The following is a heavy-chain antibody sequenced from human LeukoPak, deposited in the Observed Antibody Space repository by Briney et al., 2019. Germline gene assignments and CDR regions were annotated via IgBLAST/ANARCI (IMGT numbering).Heavy chain of an antibody. V-gene: IGHV3-48*03. CDR1: GFTFSSYE. CDR2: ITSSGNTI. D-gene: IGHD4-17*01. Sequence: GGSLRLSCAASGFTFSSYEMNWVRQAPGKGVEGVSYITSSGNTIYYADSVKGRFTISRDNANNSLYLQMNSLRAEDTAVYYCARLTTMTTTGGPFDYWGQGTLVTVSS. CDR3: ARLTTMTTTGGPFDY. J-gene: IGHJ4*02.